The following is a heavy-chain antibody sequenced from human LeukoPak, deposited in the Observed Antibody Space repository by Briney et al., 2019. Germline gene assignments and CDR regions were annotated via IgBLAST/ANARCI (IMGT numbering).Heavy chain of an antibody. Sequence: ASVKVSCKASGYTFTGYYMHCVRQAPGQGLEWMGWINPNSGGTNYAQKFQGRVTMTRDTSISTAYMELSRLRSDDTAVYYCASGYGDYDPYYYYGMDVWGQGTTVTVSS. V-gene: IGHV1-2*02. D-gene: IGHD4-17*01. J-gene: IGHJ6*02. CDR1: GYTFTGYY. CDR2: INPNSGGT. CDR3: ASGYGDYDPYYYYGMDV.